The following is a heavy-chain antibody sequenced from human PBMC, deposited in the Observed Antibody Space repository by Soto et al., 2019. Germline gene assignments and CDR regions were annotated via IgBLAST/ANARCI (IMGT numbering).Heavy chain of an antibody. Sequence: GGSLRLSCAASGFTFSSYAMSWVRQAPGKGLEWVSAISGSGGSTYYADSVKGRFTISRDNSKNTLYLQMNSLRAEDTAVYYCAKDSGVLRYFDWSQINFDYWGQGTLVTVSS. CDR1: GFTFSSYA. V-gene: IGHV3-23*01. J-gene: IGHJ4*02. D-gene: IGHD3-9*01. CDR3: AKDSGVLRYFDWSQINFDY. CDR2: ISGSGGST.